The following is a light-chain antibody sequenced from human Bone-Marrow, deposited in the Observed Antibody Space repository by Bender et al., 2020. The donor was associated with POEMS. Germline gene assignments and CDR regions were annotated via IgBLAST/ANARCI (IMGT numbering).Light chain of an antibody. Sequence: SYELTQPPSVSVSPAQTARITCSGDALPKKYAYWYQQKSGQAPVLVIYEDIKRPSGIPERFSGSNSGNTATLTISGTQAMDEADYYCQTWASRSYVVFGGGTRLTVL. CDR3: QTWASRSYVV. J-gene: IGLJ2*01. CDR2: EDI. V-gene: IGLV3-1*01. CDR1: ALPKKY.